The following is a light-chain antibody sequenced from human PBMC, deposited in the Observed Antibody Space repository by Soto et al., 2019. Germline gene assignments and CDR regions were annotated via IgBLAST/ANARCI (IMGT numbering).Light chain of an antibody. CDR3: QQYGISGT. Sequence: IELTQSPGTLSLSPGERATLSCRASQSVSTNYFACYQQKPGQAPRLLIYGASNWATGIPDRFSGSGSGTDFTLPFSRLEPEDFAVYYCQQYGISGTFGQGTKVDNK. CDR1: QSVSTNY. J-gene: IGKJ1*01. CDR2: GAS. V-gene: IGKV3-20*01.